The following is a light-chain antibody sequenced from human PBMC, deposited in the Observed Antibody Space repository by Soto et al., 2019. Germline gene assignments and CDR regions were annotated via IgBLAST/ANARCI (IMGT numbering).Light chain of an antibody. Sequence: QSALTQPASVSCSPGQSITISCTGTSSDIGSYDYVSWYQQHPGKAPNLIIYEVTDRPSGVSNRFSGSKSGNTASLTISGLQAEDEADYYCSSFTSTSTRLFGSGTKVTVL. CDR2: EVT. V-gene: IGLV2-14*01. CDR3: SSFTSTSTRL. CDR1: SSDIGSYDY. J-gene: IGLJ1*01.